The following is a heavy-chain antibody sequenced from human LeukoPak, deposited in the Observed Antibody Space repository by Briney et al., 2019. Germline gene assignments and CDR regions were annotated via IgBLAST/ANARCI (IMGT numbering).Heavy chain of an antibody. D-gene: IGHD3-9*01. V-gene: IGHV4-39*07. CDR3: ARDGLPRYYDILTEGGFDY. Sequence: SETLSLTCTVSGNSISSSSYYWGWIRQPPGKGLEWIGSIYYSGSTYYNPSLKSRVTISVDTSKNQFSLKLSSVTAADTAVYYCARDGLPRYYDILTEGGFDYWGQGTLVTVSS. CDR1: GNSISSSSYY. CDR2: IYYSGST. J-gene: IGHJ4*02.